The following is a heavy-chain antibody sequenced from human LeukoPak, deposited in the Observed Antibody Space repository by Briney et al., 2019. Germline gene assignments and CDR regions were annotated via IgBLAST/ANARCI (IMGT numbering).Heavy chain of an antibody. Sequence: GGSLRLSCAASGFIFSGSSMHWVRQAPGKGLEWVCFIRFDATNKYYADSVKGRFTISRDNSNNTLYLQLNNVRTEDTATYFCAKEQYPGYFDFWGQRTLVTVSA. CDR1: GFIFSGSS. D-gene: IGHD1-14*01. CDR3: AKEQYPGYFDF. CDR2: IRFDATNK. J-gene: IGHJ4*02. V-gene: IGHV3-30*02.